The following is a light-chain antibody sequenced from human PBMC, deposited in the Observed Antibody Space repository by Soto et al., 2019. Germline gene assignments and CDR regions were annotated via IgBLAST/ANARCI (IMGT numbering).Light chain of an antibody. V-gene: IGKV1-5*03. CDR2: KAS. CDR1: QSISSW. Sequence: DIQMTQSPSTLSASVGDRVTITCRASQSISSWLAWYQQKPGKAPKLLIYKASSLESGVPSRFSGSGSGTEFTLTISSLQPDDFANYYCQQYNSYPATFGQGTKLEIK. J-gene: IGKJ2*01. CDR3: QQYNSYPAT.